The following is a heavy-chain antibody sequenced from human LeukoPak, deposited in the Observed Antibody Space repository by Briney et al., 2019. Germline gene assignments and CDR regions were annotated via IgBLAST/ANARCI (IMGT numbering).Heavy chain of an antibody. CDR2: IGGSGTST. Sequence: PGGSLRLSCAASGLTVSTKDMTWVRQAPGKGLEWVSAIGGSGTSTYYADSVKGRFTISRDNSKNTLYLKMNSLRVEDTAVYYCPKLEMATIFWGQGTLVTVSS. CDR3: PKLEMATIF. V-gene: IGHV3-23*01. J-gene: IGHJ4*02. D-gene: IGHD5-24*01. CDR1: GLTVSTKD.